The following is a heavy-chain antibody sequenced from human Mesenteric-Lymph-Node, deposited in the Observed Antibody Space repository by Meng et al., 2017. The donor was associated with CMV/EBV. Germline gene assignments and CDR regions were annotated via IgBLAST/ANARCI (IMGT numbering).Heavy chain of an antibody. D-gene: IGHD3-10*01. V-gene: IGHV1-46*01. CDR2: IDPNGGGT. Sequence: SVYTFTHYYVPWVRQAPGQGLEWMGIIDPNGGGTTYAQNFQDRLTMTRDTSSTTVYMDLSSLRSEDSAFYYCARAKLLSDGAQVFDYWGQGTLVTVSS. CDR1: VYTFTHYY. J-gene: IGHJ4*02. CDR3: ARAKLLSDGAQVFDY.